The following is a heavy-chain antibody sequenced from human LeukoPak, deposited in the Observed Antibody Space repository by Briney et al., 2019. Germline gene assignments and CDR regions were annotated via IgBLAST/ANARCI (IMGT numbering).Heavy chain of an antibody. V-gene: IGHV4-59*01. J-gene: IGHJ6*02. CDR2: IYYSGST. CDR3: AREMGPVSLHYYYGMDV. CDR1: GGSISSYY. Sequence: SETLSLTCTVSGGSISSYYWSWIRQPPGKGLEWIGYIYYSGSTNYNPSLKSRVTISVDTSKNQFSLKLSSVTAADTAVYYCAREMGPVSLHYYYGMDVWGQGTTVTVSS. D-gene: IGHD4-11*01.